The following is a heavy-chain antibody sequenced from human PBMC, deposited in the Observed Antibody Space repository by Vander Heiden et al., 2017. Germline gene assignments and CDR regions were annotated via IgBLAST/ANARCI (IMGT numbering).Heavy chain of an antibody. D-gene: IGHD3-10*01. V-gene: IGHV3-15*01. CDR1: GFLFSKAW. J-gene: IGHJ4*02. CDR3: NSPPGLWFG. Sequence: EVQLLESGGGLVKPGESLRLSCAASGFLFSKAWMSWVRQAPGKGLEWVGRIKSKTDGGTVDQAAPVKGRFIISRDDSKNTLYLQMNSLRTEDTAVYYCNSPPGLWFGGGQGTLVTVSS. CDR2: IKSKTDGGTV.